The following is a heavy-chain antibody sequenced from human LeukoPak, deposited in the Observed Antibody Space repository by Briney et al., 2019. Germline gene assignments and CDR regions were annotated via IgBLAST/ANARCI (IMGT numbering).Heavy chain of an antibody. CDR2: IIPIFGTA. CDR1: GGTFSSYA. Sequence: GSSVKVSCKASGGTFSSYAISWVRQAPGQGLEWMGGIIPIFGTANYAQKFQGRVTMTRNTSISTAYMELSSLRSEDTAVYYCARSPLYYYDSSGYFRFYYYYYMDVWGKGTTVTISS. CDR3: ARSPLYYYDSSGYFRFYYYYYMDV. V-gene: IGHV1-69*05. D-gene: IGHD3-22*01. J-gene: IGHJ6*03.